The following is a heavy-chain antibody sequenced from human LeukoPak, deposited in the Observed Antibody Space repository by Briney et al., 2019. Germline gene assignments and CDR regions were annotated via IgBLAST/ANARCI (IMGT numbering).Heavy chain of an antibody. CDR1: GFTFDDYG. CDR3: ARDYGYYYGSGSQV. Sequence: GGSLRLSCAASGFTFDDYGMSWVRQAPGKGLEWVSGINWNGGSTGYADSVKGRFTISRDNAKNSLYLQMNSLRAEDTALYYCARDYGYYYGSGSQVWGQGTLVTVSS. CDR2: INWNGGST. D-gene: IGHD3-10*01. J-gene: IGHJ4*02. V-gene: IGHV3-20*04.